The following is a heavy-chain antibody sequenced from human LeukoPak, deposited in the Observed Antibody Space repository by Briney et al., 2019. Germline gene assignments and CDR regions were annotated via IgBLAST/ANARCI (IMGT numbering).Heavy chain of an antibody. J-gene: IGHJ4*02. CDR2: ISSSSNSI. CDR3: VRDIGWVRAEIDH. CDR1: GFTFSSYS. V-gene: IGHV3-48*01. Sequence: GGSLELSCAASGFTFSSYSMNWVRQAPGKGLEWVSYISSSSNSIYYVDSVKGRFTTSRDNARNSLYLQMNSLRAEDTAVYYCVRDIGWVRAEIDHWGQGTLVTVSS. D-gene: IGHD1-1*01.